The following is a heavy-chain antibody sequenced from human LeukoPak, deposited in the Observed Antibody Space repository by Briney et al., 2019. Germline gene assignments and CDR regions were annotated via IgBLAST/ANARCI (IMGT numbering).Heavy chain of an antibody. V-gene: IGHV1-69*04. CDR3: ARDQGLTAPPPYGLDV. Sequence: SVKVSCKTSGGTFSSSAITWVRQAPGQGLEWMGRIIPVLNIRSYAQKFQGRVTITADTSTSTVYMELSSLRSEETAVYFCARDQGLTAPPPYGLDVWGQGTTVIVSS. CDR2: IIPVLNIR. CDR1: GGTFSSSA. D-gene: IGHD5-18*01. J-gene: IGHJ6*02.